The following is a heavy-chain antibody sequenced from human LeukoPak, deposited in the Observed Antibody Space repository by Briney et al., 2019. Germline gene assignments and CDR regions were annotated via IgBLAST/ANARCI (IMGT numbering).Heavy chain of an antibody. D-gene: IGHD3-9*01. CDR2: IKHDGSEK. CDR1: GFTFSSYW. J-gene: IGHJ3*02. CDR3: AKDRVLTGYYPHDAFDI. V-gene: IGHV3-7*03. Sequence: GGSLRLSCAASGFTFSSYWMSWVRQAPGKGLEWVANIKHDGSEKYYVDSVKGRFTISRDNSKNTLYLQMNSLRAEDTAVYYCAKDRVLTGYYPHDAFDIWGQGTMVTVSS.